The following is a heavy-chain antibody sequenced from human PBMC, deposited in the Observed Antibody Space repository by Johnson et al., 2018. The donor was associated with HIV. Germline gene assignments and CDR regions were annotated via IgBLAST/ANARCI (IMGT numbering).Heavy chain of an antibody. Sequence: QVPLVESAGGLVKPGGSLRLSCAASGFTFSDYYMSWIRQAPGKGLEWVSSISSSGSTIYYADSVKGRFTISRANSKNTLYLQMNSLRAEDTAVYYCARGPYDYVWGSYRFIGAFDIWGQGTMVTVSS. CDR2: ISSSGSTI. CDR3: ARGPYDYVWGSYRFIGAFDI. D-gene: IGHD3-16*02. J-gene: IGHJ3*02. CDR1: GFTFSDYY. V-gene: IGHV3-11*04.